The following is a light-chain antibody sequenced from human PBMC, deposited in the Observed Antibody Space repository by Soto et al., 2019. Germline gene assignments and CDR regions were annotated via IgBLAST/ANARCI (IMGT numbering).Light chain of an antibody. CDR2: EVS. Sequence: QSALTQPPSASGSPGQSVTISCTGTTSDVGGYNYVPWYRQYPDKAPKLMIFEVSKRPSGVPDRFSGSKSGNTASLTVSGLQAEDEADYYCSSYAGSNNLVFGGGTKLTVL. CDR3: SSYAGSNNLV. J-gene: IGLJ2*01. CDR1: TSDVGGYNY. V-gene: IGLV2-8*01.